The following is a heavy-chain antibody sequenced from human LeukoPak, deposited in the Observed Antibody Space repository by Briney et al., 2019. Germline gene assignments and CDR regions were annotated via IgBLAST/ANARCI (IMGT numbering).Heavy chain of an antibody. J-gene: IGHJ3*01. CDR3: ARRAIYDNSGSYSDAFDF. CDR2: IMPTGGST. Sequence: ASVKVSFKASGYTFTSFNVNWVRRAPARGLEWMGVIMPTGGSTDYAQNFQGRVTMTSDTSTRTVYMEMSSLRSEDTAVYYCARRAIYDNSGSYSDAFDFWGQGTLVTVSS. D-gene: IGHD3-22*01. V-gene: IGHV1-46*01. CDR1: GYTFTSFN.